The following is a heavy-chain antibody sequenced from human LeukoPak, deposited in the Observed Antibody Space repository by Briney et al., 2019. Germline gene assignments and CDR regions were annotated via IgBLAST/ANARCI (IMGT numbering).Heavy chain of an antibody. CDR1: GGSISSYY. D-gene: IGHD3-22*01. V-gene: IGHV4-34*01. CDR3: ARGPYYYDSSGYPPYNWFDP. Sequence: SETLSLTCTVSGGSISSYYWSWIRQPPGKGLEWIGEINHSGSTNYNPSLKSRVTISVDTSKNQFSLKLSSVTAADTAVYYCARGPYYYDSSGYPPYNWFDPWGQGTLVTVSS. J-gene: IGHJ5*02. CDR2: INHSGST.